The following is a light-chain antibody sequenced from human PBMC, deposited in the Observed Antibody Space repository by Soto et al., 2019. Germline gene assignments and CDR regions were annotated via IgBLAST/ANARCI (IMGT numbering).Light chain of an antibody. Sequence: EVVLTQSPATLSVSPGERATLSCRASHSVSIKLAWYQQKPGQAPRLLIYDTSTRATGIPARFSGSGSGTEFTLTISSLQSEDFAVYYCQQRTNWPPGTWTFGQGTKVDIK. V-gene: IGKV3-15*01. J-gene: IGKJ1*01. CDR3: QQRTNWPPGTWT. CDR1: HSVSIK. CDR2: DTS.